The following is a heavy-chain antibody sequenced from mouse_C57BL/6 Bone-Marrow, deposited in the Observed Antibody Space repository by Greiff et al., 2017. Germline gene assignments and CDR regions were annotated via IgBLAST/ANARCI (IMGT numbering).Heavy chain of an antibody. CDR1: GFTFSSYA. Sequence: EVQLVESGGGLVKPGGSLKLSCAASGFTFSSYAMSWVRQTPEKRLEWVATISDGGSYTYYPDNVKGRFTISRDNAKNNLYLQMSHLKSEDTAMYYCARGGSSYRYFDYWCQGTTLTVSS. V-gene: IGHV5-4*01. CDR3: ARGGSSYRYFDY. D-gene: IGHD1-1*01. J-gene: IGHJ2*01. CDR2: ISDGGSYT.